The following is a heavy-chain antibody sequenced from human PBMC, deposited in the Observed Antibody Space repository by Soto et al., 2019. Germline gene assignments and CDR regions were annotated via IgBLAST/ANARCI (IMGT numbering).Heavy chain of an antibody. Sequence: QVQLQESGPGLVKPSETLSLTYTVSGGSISPYYWSWIRQPPGKGLEWIGNIHYSGSTDYNPSLKSRVTISIDTSTNQFSLKLTSVTAADTAVYYCAKGGTSSLPFDYWGQGTLVTVSS. V-gene: IGHV4-59*01. J-gene: IGHJ4*02. CDR1: GGSISPYY. CDR2: IHYSGST. D-gene: IGHD2-2*01. CDR3: AKGGTSSLPFDY.